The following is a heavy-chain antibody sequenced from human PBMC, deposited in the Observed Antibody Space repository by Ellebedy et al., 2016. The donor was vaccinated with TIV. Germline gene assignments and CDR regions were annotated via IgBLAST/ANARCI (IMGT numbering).Heavy chain of an antibody. V-gene: IGHV3-30-3*01. CDR1: GLTFSSYP. J-gene: IGHJ4*02. CDR2: ISYDGNTK. CDR3: ATAAVGHSHGYYVDY. Sequence: GESLKISCTVSGLTFSSYPIHWVRLAPGKGREWVTLISYDGNTKYNAGSVRGRFTISRDISKNTVYLQMNILRGDETALYYCATAAVGHSHGYYVDYWGQGTLVTVSA. D-gene: IGHD3-22*01.